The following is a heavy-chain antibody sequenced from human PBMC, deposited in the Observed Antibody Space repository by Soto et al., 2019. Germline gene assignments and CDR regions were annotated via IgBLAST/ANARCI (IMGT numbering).Heavy chain of an antibody. D-gene: IGHD4-17*01. CDR1: GFTFSNAW. CDR2: IKSETDGGTT. CDR3: TTARGTYGVEYFQH. V-gene: IGHV3-15*01. J-gene: IGHJ1*01. Sequence: GGSLRLSCAASGFTFSNAWMSWVRQAPGKGLEWVGRIKSETDGGTTDYAAPVKGRFTISRDDSKNTLSLQMNSLKTEDTAAYYCTTARGTYGVEYFQHWGQGTLVTVSS.